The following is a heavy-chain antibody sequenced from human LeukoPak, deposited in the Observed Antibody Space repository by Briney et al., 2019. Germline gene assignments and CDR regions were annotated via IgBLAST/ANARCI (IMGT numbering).Heavy chain of an antibody. D-gene: IGHD3-22*01. Sequence: GGSLRLSCAAWGFTLRRYSMKGVGQAAGKGREWVAWMSSSSRDVYYEDSVKGRFTISRDNAKNSLYLQMNTLTAEATAVYYCARDGYYYDSSVDYWGQGTLVTVSS. CDR1: GFTLRRYS. CDR3: ARDGYYYDSSVDY. J-gene: IGHJ4*02. V-gene: IGHV3-21*01. CDR2: MSSSSRDV.